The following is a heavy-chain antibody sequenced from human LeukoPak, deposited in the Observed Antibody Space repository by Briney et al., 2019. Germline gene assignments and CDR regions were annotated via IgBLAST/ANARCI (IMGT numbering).Heavy chain of an antibody. J-gene: IGHJ3*02. CDR2: IYYSGST. CDR1: GGSISSDH. D-gene: IGHD2/OR15-2a*01. Sequence: SSETLSLTCTVCGGSISSDHWNWIRQPPGKGLEWIGCIYYSGSTYYNPSLKSRVTISVDMSKSQFSLRLTSVTAADTAVYYCARKNDFDIWGQGTLVTVSS. CDR3: ARKNDFDI. V-gene: IGHV4-59*01.